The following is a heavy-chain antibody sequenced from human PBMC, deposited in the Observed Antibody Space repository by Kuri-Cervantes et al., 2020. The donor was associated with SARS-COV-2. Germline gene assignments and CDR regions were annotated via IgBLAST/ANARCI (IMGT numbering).Heavy chain of an antibody. Sequence: SVKVSCKPSGGSFNSYAINWVRQAPGQGLEWMGGIIPIFGTANYAQKFQGRVTITADESTSTTYMELSSLRSEDTAVYYCARDRQPRLMDVWGKGTTVTVSS. V-gene: IGHV1-69*13. CDR1: GGSFNSYA. CDR2: IIPIFGTA. J-gene: IGHJ6*03. CDR3: ARDRQPRLMDV. D-gene: IGHD6-13*01.